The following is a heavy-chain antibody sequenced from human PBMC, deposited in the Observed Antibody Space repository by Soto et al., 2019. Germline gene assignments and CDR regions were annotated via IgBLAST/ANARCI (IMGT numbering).Heavy chain of an antibody. J-gene: IGHJ4*02. V-gene: IGHV1-69*13. D-gene: IGHD4-17*01. Sequence: SVKVSCKASGYTFTSYAMNWVRQAPGQGFEWMGGIIPKFGTTNYAQKFQGRVTITADESTNTAYMELNYLRSEDTAVYFCARELDPYYGGNSLSLDYWGQGTLVTVSS. CDR3: ARELDPYYGGNSLSLDY. CDR1: GYTFTSYA. CDR2: IIPKFGTT.